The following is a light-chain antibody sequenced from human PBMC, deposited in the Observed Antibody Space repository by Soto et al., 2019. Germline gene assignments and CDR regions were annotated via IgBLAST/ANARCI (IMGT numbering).Light chain of an antibody. J-gene: IGLJ2*01. Sequence: QSVLTQPASVSGSPGQTITISCTGTSSDVGGYNYVFWYQQHPGNAPKLMIYEVSKRPSGVSNRFSGSKSGNTASLTICGLQAEDEADYYCSSYKSSRTLVVFGGGTKLTVL. CDR2: EVS. CDR3: SSYKSSRTLVV. CDR1: SSDVGGYNY. V-gene: IGLV2-14*01.